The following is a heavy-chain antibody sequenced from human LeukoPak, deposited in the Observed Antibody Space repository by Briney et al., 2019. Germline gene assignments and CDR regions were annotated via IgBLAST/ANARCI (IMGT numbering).Heavy chain of an antibody. CDR2: ISGSGGST. D-gene: IGHD3-10*01. CDR1: GFTFSSYA. V-gene: IGHV3-23*01. CDR3: AKKFARYYGMDV. Sequence: GGSLRLSCAASGFTFSSYAMSWVRQAPGKGLEWVSAISGSGGSTYYADSVKGRFTISRDNSKNTLYLQMNSPRAEDTAVYYCAKKFARYYGMDVWGQGTTVTVSS. J-gene: IGHJ6*02.